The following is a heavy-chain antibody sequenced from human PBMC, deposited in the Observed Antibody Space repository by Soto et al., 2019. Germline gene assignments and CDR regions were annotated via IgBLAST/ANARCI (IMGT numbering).Heavy chain of an antibody. CDR3: GRESKLERGGGVDY. CDR2: ISGSGSSR. V-gene: IGHV3-23*01. J-gene: IGHJ4*02. Sequence: EVQLLESGGDLVQPGGSLRLSCAASGFTFSTYAMSWVRQAPGKGLEWVSAISGSGSSRYYADSVKGRFTISRDNAKNSLYLQMNGRRAGETAVYYCGRESKLERGGGVDYWGQGTLVTVSS. CDR1: GFTFSTYA. D-gene: IGHD1-1*01.